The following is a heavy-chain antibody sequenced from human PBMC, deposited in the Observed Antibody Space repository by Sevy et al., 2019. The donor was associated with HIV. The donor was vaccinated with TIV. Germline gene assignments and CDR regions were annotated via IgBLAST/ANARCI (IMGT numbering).Heavy chain of an antibody. Sequence: GGFLRLSCAASGFTFSKYSMSWVRQPPRKGLEWVSTLSFGCGEINHADSVKGRFTISRDNSKNSLYLQMNNLRAEDTAVYYCAREGCTKPHDYWGQGTLVTVSS. V-gene: IGHV3-23*01. D-gene: IGHD2-8*01. CDR1: GFTFSKYS. CDR3: AREGCTKPHDY. J-gene: IGHJ4*02. CDR2: LSFGCGEI.